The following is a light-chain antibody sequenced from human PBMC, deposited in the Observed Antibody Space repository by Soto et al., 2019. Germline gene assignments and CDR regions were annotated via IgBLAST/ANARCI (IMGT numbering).Light chain of an antibody. V-gene: IGLV2-23*01. CDR2: EGS. J-gene: IGLJ2*01. Sequence: QSALTQPASVAGSPGQSITISCTGTGSDVGSYNLVSWYQQHPGKAPKLMIYEGSKRPSGVSYRFSGSKSGYTASRTISGIQTEVEADYCSCSDAGRLVFGGSSRVFVRRTNGTVL. CDR1: GSDVGSYNL. CDR3: CSDAGRLVFGGSSRV.